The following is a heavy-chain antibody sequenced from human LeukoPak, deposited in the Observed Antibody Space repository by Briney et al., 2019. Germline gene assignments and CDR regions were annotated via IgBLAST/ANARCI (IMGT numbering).Heavy chain of an antibody. V-gene: IGHV3-7*03. J-gene: IGHJ4*02. Sequence: GGSLRLSCAASGFTFSYYWMTWVRQAPGKGLEWVANIKQDGSENYYVDSVKGRFTIFRDTAKNSLYLQMSSLRAEDTAVYYCASGXLXXDYWGQGXXXXXSS. CDR2: IKQDGSEN. D-gene: IGHD3-10*01. CDR1: GFTFSYYW. CDR3: ASGXLXXDY.